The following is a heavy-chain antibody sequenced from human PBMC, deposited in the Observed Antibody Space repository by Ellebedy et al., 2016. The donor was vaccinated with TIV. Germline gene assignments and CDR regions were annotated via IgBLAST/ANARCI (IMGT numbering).Heavy chain of an antibody. CDR3: ARRQGPGSPLDP. CDR1: GVSIRSYY. J-gene: IGHJ5*02. V-gene: IGHV4-59*08. D-gene: IGHD7-27*01. Sequence: MPSETLSLTCDVSGVSIRSYYWGWIRQPPGRGLEWIGYVFYNGNNYYNPYLKSRVSMSVDSSRNQFSLSLPSVTAADTAVYYCARRQGPGSPLDPWGQGILVTVSS. CDR2: VFYNGNN.